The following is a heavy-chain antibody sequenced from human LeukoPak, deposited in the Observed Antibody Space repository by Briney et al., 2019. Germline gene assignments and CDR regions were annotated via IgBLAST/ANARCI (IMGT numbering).Heavy chain of an antibody. J-gene: IGHJ6*03. V-gene: IGHV1-8*01. Sequence: ASVTVSCKASGYTFTSYDINLVRQATGQGLEWMGWMNPNSGNTGYAQKFQGKVTMTRNTSISTAYMELSSLRSEDTAVYYCARQQQRGYYYYYYYMDVWGKGTTVTVSS. D-gene: IGHD6-25*01. CDR2: MNPNSGNT. CDR1: GYTFTSYD. CDR3: ARQQQRGYYYYYYYMDV.